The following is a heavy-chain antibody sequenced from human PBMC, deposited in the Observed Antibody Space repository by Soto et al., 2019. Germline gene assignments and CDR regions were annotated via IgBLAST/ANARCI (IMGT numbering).Heavy chain of an antibody. CDR2: ISAYNGNT. Sequence: ASVKVSCKASGYTFTSYGISWVRQAPGQGLEWMGWISAYNGNTNYAQKLQGRVTMTTDTSTSTAYMELRSLRSDDTAVYYCARDSGGDILTTITVYYYGMDVWGQGTTVTVSS. CDR3: ARDSGGDILTTITVYYYGMDV. D-gene: IGHD3-9*01. CDR1: GYTFTSYG. V-gene: IGHV1-18*01. J-gene: IGHJ6*02.